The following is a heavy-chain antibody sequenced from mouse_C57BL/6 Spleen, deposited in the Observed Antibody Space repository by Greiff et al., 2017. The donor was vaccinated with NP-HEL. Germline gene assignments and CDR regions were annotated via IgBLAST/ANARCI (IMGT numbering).Heavy chain of an antibody. D-gene: IGHD1-1*01. Sequence: QVQLQQPGAELVRPGTSVKLSCKASGYTFTSYWMHWVKQRPVQGLEWIGVIDPSDSYTNYNQKFKGKATLTVDTSSSTAYMQLSSLTSEDSAVYYCARCGSSYAMDYWGQGTSVTVSS. J-gene: IGHJ4*01. CDR2: IDPSDSYT. CDR3: ARCGSSYAMDY. CDR1: GYTFTSYW. V-gene: IGHV1-59*01.